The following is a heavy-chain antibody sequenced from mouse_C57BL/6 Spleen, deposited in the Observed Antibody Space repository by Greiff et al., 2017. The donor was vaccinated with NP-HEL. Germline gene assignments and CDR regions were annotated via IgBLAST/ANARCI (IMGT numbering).Heavy chain of an antibody. CDR3: ARSSYSGYFDV. CDR1: GYAFTNYL. V-gene: IGHV1-54*01. CDR2: INTGSGGT. J-gene: IGHJ1*03. Sequence: QVQLQQSGAELVRPGTSVKVSCKASGYAFTNYLIEWVKQRPGQGLEWIGVINTGSGGTKYNEKFKGKATLTADKSSSTAYMQLSSLTSEDSAVYFCARSSYSGYFDVWGTGTTVTVSS. D-gene: IGHD2-12*01.